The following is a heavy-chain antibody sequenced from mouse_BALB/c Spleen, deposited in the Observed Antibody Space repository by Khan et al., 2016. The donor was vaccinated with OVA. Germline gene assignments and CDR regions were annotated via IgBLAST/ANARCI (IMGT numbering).Heavy chain of an antibody. V-gene: IGHV2-9*02. D-gene: IGHD1-1*01. CDR3: ARAFYYGAWFAY. J-gene: IGHJ3*01. CDR2: IWAGGST. CDR1: GFSFSSYG. Sequence: QVQLKESGPGLVAPSQTLSITCTVSGFSFSSYGVHWVRQPPGKGLEWLGVIWAGGSTNHNSALMSRLSISKDNSKRQVFLKMNSLQTDDTDMYYCARAFYYGAWFAYWGQGTLVTVSA.